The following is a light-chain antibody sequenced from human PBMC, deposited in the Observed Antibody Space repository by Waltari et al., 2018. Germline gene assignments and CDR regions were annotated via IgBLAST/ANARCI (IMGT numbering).Light chain of an antibody. Sequence: EIVMTQSPAILSVSPGERATLSCRANQSILTNLAWYQQKPAQAPRLLISAASTRATGIPDRFSGSGSGTYFTLTISSLQSEDFALYYCQQYNNWPYSFGQGTKLEIK. J-gene: IGKJ2*01. CDR1: QSILTN. CDR2: AAS. V-gene: IGKV3-15*01. CDR3: QQYNNWPYS.